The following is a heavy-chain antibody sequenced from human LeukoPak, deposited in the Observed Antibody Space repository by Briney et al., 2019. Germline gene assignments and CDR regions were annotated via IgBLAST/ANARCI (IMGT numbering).Heavy chain of an antibody. Sequence: SETLSLTCTVSGDSISSYYWSWIRQPPGKGLEWIGYIYYSGSTNYNPSLKNRVTISVDTSKNQFSLKLTSVTAADTAVYYCARDPSPIWGQGTVVTVSS. J-gene: IGHJ3*02. CDR1: GDSISSYY. CDR3: ARDPSPI. CDR2: IYYSGST. V-gene: IGHV4-59*01.